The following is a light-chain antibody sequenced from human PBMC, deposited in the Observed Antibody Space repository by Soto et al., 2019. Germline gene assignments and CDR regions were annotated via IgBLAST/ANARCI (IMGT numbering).Light chain of an antibody. CDR2: GNN. Sequence: QSVLTQPPSVSGAPGQRVTISCTGSSSNIGAGYDAHWYQQFPGTAPKLLIYGNNNRPSGVPDRFSGSKSGTSASLAITGRQAEDEADYYCQSYDSSLSGRVVFGGGTQLTVL. J-gene: IGLJ2*01. CDR1: SSNIGAGYD. V-gene: IGLV1-40*01. CDR3: QSYDSSLSGRVV.